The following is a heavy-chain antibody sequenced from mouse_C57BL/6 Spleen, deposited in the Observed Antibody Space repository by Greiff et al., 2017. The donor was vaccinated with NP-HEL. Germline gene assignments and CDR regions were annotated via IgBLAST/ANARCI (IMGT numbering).Heavy chain of an antibody. CDR1: GYTFTSYW. CDR3: ARVYDYRAWFAY. J-gene: IGHJ3*01. Sequence: VKLQQPGAELVKPGASVKLSCKASGYTFTSYWMQWVKQRPGQGLEWIGEIDPSDSYTNYNQKFKGKATLTVDTSSSTAYMQLSSLTSEDSAVYYCARVYDYRAWFAYWGQGTLVTVSA. D-gene: IGHD2-4*01. V-gene: IGHV1-50*01. CDR2: IDPSDSYT.